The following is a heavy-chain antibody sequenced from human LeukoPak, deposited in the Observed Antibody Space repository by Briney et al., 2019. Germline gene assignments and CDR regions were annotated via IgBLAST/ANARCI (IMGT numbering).Heavy chain of an antibody. J-gene: IGHJ4*02. D-gene: IGHD4-23*01. CDR1: GGSISSYY. Sequence: PSETLSLTCTVSGGSISSYYWSWIRQPPGKGLEWIGKINHSGSTNYNPSLKSRDTISVDTSKNQFSLKLSSVTAADTAVYYCARVPPATTVVTWVDYWGQGTPVTVSS. CDR2: INHSGST. CDR3: ARVPPATTVVTWVDY. V-gene: IGHV4-34*01.